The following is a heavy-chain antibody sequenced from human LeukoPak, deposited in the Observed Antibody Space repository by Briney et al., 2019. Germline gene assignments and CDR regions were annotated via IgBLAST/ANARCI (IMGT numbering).Heavy chain of an antibody. D-gene: IGHD6-13*01. CDR1: GGSISSYY. Sequence: SETLSLTCTVSGGSISSYYWSWIRQPPGKVLEWIGYIYYSGSTNYNPSLKSRVTISIDTSKNHFSLKLTSVTAADTAVYYCATRYSRSSSASYYYYFDVWGKGTTVTISS. V-gene: IGHV4-59*08. CDR2: IYYSGST. CDR3: ATRYSRSSSASYYYYFDV. J-gene: IGHJ6*03.